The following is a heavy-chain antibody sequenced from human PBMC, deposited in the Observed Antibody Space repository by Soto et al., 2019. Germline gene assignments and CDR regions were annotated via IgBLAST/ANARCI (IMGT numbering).Heavy chain of an antibody. CDR1: GGSISSGGYS. D-gene: IGHD6-6*01. CDR3: VAARPPYHCFEC. J-gene: IGHJ4*02. V-gene: IGHV4-30-2*01. Sequence: PSETLSLTCAVSGGSISSGGYSWSWIRQPPGKGLEWIGYIYHSGSTYYSPSLKSRVTISVDRSKNQFSLKLSSVTAADTAVYNCVAARPPYHCFECWSQGTRVTVSS. CDR2: IYHSGST.